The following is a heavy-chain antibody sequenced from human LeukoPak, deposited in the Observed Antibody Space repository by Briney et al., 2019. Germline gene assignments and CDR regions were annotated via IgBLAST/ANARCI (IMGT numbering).Heavy chain of an antibody. J-gene: IGHJ4*02. V-gene: IGHV4-39*07. CDR1: GDAITSDKYY. CDR2: IHHSGST. D-gene: IGHD6-19*01. Sequence: ASETLSLTCTVSGDAITSDKYYWGWIRQPPGKGLEWIGNIHHSGSTYYSPSLKSRVTISVDTSKNQFSLKLSSVTAADTAVYYCATAGYSSGWGPFVGWGQGTLVTVSS. CDR3: ATAGYSSGWGPFVG.